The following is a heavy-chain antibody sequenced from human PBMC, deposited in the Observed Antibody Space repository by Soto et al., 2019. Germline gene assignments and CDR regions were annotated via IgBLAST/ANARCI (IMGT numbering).Heavy chain of an antibody. Sequence: ASVKVSCKASGYTFTSYAMHWVRQAPGQRLEWMGWISAGNGNTKYSQKFQGRVTITRDTSASTAYMELSSLRSEDMAVYYCARDLPYSSGWFGYWGQGTLVTVSS. CDR2: ISAGNGNT. V-gene: IGHV1-3*01. D-gene: IGHD6-19*01. CDR3: ARDLPYSSGWFGY. CDR1: GYTFTSYA. J-gene: IGHJ4*02.